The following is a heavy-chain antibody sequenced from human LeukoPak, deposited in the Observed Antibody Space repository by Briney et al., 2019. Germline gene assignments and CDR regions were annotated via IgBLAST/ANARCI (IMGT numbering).Heavy chain of an antibody. CDR2: ISSSSSYI. Sequence: GGSLRLSCAASGFTFSSYSMNWVRQAPGKGLEWVSSISSSSSYIYYADSVKGRFTISRDNAKNSLYLQMNSRRAEDTAVYYWARGEPDIVVVPAAPFDYWGQGTLVTVSS. J-gene: IGHJ4*02. D-gene: IGHD2-2*01. V-gene: IGHV3-21*01. CDR3: ARGEPDIVVVPAAPFDY. CDR1: GFTFSSYS.